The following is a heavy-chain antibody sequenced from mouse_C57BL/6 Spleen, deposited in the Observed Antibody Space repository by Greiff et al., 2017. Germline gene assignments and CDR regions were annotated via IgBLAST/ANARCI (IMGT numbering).Heavy chain of an antibody. CDR3: ARPMITTENYFDY. CDR1: GFTFSSYG. D-gene: IGHD2-4*01. Sequence: EVQRVESGGDLVKPGGSLKLSCAASGFTFSSYGMSWVRQTPDKRLEWVATISSGGSYTYYPDSVKGRFTISRDTAKNTLYLQMSSLKSEDTAMYDCARPMITTENYFDYWGQGTTLTVSS. CDR2: ISSGGSYT. J-gene: IGHJ2*01. V-gene: IGHV5-6*01.